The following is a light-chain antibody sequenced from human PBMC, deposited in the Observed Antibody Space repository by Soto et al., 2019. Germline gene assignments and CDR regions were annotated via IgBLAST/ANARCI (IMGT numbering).Light chain of an antibody. CDR3: QQSYTTPSIT. CDR1: QTISSC. Sequence: DIQITQSPSSLSPSVGDRVTLTCRWSQTISSCLNWYQQQPGKPPHLLIYAESSLQSAVPSRFSGSGCGTSFTLTISSLQPEDFATYYCQQSYTTPSITFGQGTRLEI. CDR2: AES. J-gene: IGKJ5*01. V-gene: IGKV1-39*01.